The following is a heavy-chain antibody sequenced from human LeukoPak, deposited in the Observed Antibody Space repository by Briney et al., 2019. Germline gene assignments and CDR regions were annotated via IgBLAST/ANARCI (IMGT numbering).Heavy chain of an antibody. V-gene: IGHV1-18*01. CDR2: ISGYNGKT. CDR3: ARDYRDVLLWFGELSK. Sequence: ASVKVSCKASVYTFTSSVISWVRQALGQGLEWMGWISGYNGKTNYAQKLQGRVTMTTDTSTSTAYMELRSLRSDDTAVYYCARDYRDVLLWFGELSKWGQGTLVTVSS. D-gene: IGHD3-10*01. CDR1: VYTFTSSV. J-gene: IGHJ4*02.